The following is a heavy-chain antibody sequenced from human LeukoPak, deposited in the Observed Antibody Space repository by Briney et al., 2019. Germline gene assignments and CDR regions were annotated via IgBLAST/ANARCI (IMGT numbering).Heavy chain of an antibody. CDR1: GYTFTSYG. Sequence: GASVKVSCKASGYTFTSYGISWVRQAPGQGLEWMGWISAYNGNTNYAQKLQGRVTMTTDTSTSTAYIELRSLRSDDTAVYYCARDHSGSYQNAFDIWGRGTMVTVSS. J-gene: IGHJ3*02. D-gene: IGHD1-26*01. V-gene: IGHV1-18*01. CDR3: ARDHSGSYQNAFDI. CDR2: ISAYNGNT.